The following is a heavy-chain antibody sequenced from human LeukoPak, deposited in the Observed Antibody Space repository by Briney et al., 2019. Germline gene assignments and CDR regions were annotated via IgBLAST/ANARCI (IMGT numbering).Heavy chain of an antibody. CDR2: IYPGDSDT. D-gene: IGHD3-16*01. CDR1: GYSFTSYW. CDR3: ARCQKGGWFDP. V-gene: IGHV5-51*01. Sequence: GESLKISCKGSGYSFTSYWIGWVRQMPGKGQEWMGIIYPGDSDTKYSPSFQGQVTISADTSITTAYLQWSSLKASDTAMYYCARCQKGGWFDPWGQGTLVTVSS. J-gene: IGHJ5*02.